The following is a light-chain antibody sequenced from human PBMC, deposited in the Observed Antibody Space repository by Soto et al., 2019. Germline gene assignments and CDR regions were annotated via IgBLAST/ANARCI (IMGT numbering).Light chain of an antibody. CDR3: QQYYSYPRK. Sequence: AIRMTQSPSSFSASTGDRVTITCRASQGISSYLAWYQQKPGKAPKLLIYAASTLQSGVPSRFSGSGSGTDFTHTISCLQSEDFATYFCQQYYSYPRKFGQGSKGDIK. CDR2: AAS. J-gene: IGKJ1*01. CDR1: QGISSY. V-gene: IGKV1-8*01.